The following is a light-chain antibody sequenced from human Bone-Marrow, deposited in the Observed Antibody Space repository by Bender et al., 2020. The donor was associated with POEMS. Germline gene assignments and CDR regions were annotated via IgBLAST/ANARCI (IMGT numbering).Light chain of an antibody. CDR1: SSDVGAYNY. J-gene: IGLJ1*01. Sequence: QSALTQPPSASGSPGQSVTISCTGTSSDVGAYNYVSWYQQHPGKAPRLMISEVTKRPSGVPDRFSGSKSGNTASLTISGLQAEDEADYYCCSYGHTYVFGSGTQVAVL. CDR2: EVT. V-gene: IGLV2-8*01. CDR3: CSYGHTYV.